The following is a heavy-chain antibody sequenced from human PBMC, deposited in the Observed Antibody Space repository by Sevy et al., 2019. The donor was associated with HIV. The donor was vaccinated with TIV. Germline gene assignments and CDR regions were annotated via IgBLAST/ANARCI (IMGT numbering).Heavy chain of an antibody. CDR3: AKDQDLRFLEWFPSLANAFDI. J-gene: IGHJ3*02. V-gene: IGHV3-23*01. CDR1: GFTFSSYA. Sequence: GGSLRLSCAASGFTFSSYAMSWVRQAPGKGLEWVSAISGSGGSTYYADSVKGRFTISRDNSKNTVYLQMNSLRAEDTAVYYCAKDQDLRFLEWFPSLANAFDIWGQGTMVTVSS. D-gene: IGHD3-3*01. CDR2: ISGSGGST.